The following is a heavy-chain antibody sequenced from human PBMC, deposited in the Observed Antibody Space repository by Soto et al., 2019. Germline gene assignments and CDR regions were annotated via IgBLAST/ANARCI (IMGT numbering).Heavy chain of an antibody. D-gene: IGHD3-16*02. CDR3: ASSSLSSFIGP. Sequence: PSETLSLTCTVSGASIYSDDFYWSWIRKPPGKGLEWIGYIHHNGNTYYNPSLKSRVTINPDTSKNQFSLQLNSVTPEDTAVYYCASSSLSSFIGPWGQETLVTVSS. V-gene: IGHV4-30-4*01. J-gene: IGHJ5*02. CDR2: IHHNGNT. CDR1: GASIYSDDFY.